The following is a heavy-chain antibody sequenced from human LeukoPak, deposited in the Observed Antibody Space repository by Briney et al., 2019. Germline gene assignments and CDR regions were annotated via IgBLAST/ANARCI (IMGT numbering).Heavy chain of an antibody. CDR3: ARARGYSYGYPTDY. V-gene: IGHV3-23*01. Sequence: GGSLRLSCAASGFTFSSYGMSWVRQAPGMGLEWVSAISGSGGSASYADSVKGRFTISRDNSKNTLYLQMNSLRAEDTAVYYCARARGYSYGYPTDYWGQGTLVTVSS. CDR1: GFTFSSYG. J-gene: IGHJ4*02. CDR2: ISGSGGSA. D-gene: IGHD5-18*01.